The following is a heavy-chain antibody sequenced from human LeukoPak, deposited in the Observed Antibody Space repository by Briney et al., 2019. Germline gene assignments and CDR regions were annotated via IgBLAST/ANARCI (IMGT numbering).Heavy chain of an antibody. D-gene: IGHD6-19*01. J-gene: IGHJ4*02. CDR3: ARVYSSVPFFDY. Sequence: PSETLSLTCTVSGGSISSGGYYWSWIREHPGKGLEWIGYIYYSGSTYYNPSLKSRVTISVDTSKNQFSLKLSSVTAADTAVYYCARVYSSVPFFDYWGQGTLVTVPS. CDR1: GGSISSGGYY. CDR2: IYYSGST. V-gene: IGHV4-31*03.